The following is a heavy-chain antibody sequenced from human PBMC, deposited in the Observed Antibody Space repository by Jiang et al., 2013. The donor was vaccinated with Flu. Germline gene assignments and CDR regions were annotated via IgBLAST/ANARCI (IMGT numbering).Heavy chain of an antibody. CDR1: GYTFTGYY. Sequence: EVKKPGASVKVSCKASGYTFTGYYMHWVRQAPGQGLEWMGWINPNSGGTNYAQKFQGWVTMTRDTSISTAYMELSRLRSDDTAVYYCARGGVGDFWSGYYGYYYGMDVWGQGTTVTVSS. CDR3: ARGGVGDFWSGYYGYYYGMDV. V-gene: IGHV1-2*04. CDR2: INPNSGGT. D-gene: IGHD3-3*01. J-gene: IGHJ6*02.